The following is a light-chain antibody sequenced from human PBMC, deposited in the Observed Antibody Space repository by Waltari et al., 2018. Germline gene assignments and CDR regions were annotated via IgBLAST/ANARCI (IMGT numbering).Light chain of an antibody. Sequence: SCRASQSVSSYLAWYQQKPGQAPRLLIYDAFIWATGMPARFSCIGSGTDCALTICSVEAEDVAVYYCKQRGRSPLTFGGGTKVEIK. CDR2: DAF. J-gene: IGKJ4*01. CDR1: QSVSSY. CDR3: KQRGRSPLT. V-gene: IGKV3-11*01.